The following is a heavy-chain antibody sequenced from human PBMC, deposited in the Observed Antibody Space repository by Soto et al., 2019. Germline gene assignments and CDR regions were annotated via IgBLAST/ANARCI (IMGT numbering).Heavy chain of an antibody. CDR1: ECTFSSYA. D-gene: IGHD4-17*01. Sequence: PXEALWLTCSAAECTFSSYAMSWFRQAPGKGLEGVSAISGRGGSTYYADSVKGRFTISRDNSKNTLYLQMNSLRAEDTAVYYCAKSEHRTVARPRYFDHWGQGTLVTVSS. J-gene: IGHJ4*02. V-gene: IGHV3-23*01. CDR3: AKSEHRTVARPRYFDH. CDR2: ISGRGGST.